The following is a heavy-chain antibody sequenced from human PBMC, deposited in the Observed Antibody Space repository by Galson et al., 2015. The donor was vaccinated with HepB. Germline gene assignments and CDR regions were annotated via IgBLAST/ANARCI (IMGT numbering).Heavy chain of an antibody. Sequence: SLRLSCAASGFTFSFYGMNWVRQAPGKGLEWVALVWSDGTHKSYADPVRGRFTISRDNSKNTLYLQMNSLRAEDTAVYYCTRAQDGGSKPSDYWGQGTLVTVSS. J-gene: IGHJ4*02. V-gene: IGHV3-33*01. D-gene: IGHD1-14*01. CDR1: GFTFSFYG. CDR2: VWSDGTHK. CDR3: TRAQDGGSKPSDY.